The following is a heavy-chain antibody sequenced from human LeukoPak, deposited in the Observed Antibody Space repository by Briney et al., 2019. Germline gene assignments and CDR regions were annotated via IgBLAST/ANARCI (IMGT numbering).Heavy chain of an antibody. CDR3: ARHGGAAAGLDY. V-gene: IGHV4-39*01. J-gene: IGHJ4*02. CDR2: VYDSGST. CDR1: GGSISGSGYY. Sequence: SETLSLTCTASGGSISGSGYYWGWIRQPPGKGLEWIGSVYDSGSTYYNPSLKSRVTIHVDTSKNQFSLRLSSVTAADTAEYYCARHGGAAAGLDYCGQGILVTVSS. D-gene: IGHD6-13*01.